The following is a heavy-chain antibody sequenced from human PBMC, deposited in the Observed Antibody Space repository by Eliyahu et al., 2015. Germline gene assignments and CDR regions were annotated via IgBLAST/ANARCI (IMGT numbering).Heavy chain of an antibody. Sequence: GKGLEWVSLISWDGGSTYYADSVKGRFTISRDNSKNSLYLQMNSLRAEDTALYYCAKDKDPQSYQLLGGYFDYWGQGTLVTVSS. CDR3: AKDKDPQSYQLLGGYFDY. CDR2: ISWDGGST. D-gene: IGHD2-2*01. V-gene: IGHV3-43D*03. J-gene: IGHJ4*02.